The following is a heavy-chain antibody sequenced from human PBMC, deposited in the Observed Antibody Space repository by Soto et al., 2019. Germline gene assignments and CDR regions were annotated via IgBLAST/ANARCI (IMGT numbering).Heavy chain of an antibody. J-gene: IGHJ6*02. CDR3: ASVSSSWSQVYYYYGMDV. CDR2: INPSGGST. V-gene: IGHV1-46*01. Sequence: ASVKVSCKASGYTFTSYYMHWVRQAPGQGLEWMGIINPSGGSTSYAQKFQGRVTMTRDTSTSTVYMELSSLRSEDTAVYYCASVSSSWSQVYYYYGMDVWGQGTTVTVSS. CDR1: GYTFTSYY. D-gene: IGHD6-13*01.